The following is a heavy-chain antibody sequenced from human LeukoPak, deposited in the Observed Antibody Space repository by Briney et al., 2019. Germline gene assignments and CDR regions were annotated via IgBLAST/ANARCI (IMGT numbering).Heavy chain of an antibody. CDR2: VYPGDSDT. Sequence: GGSLRLSCKGYGYTSAKYWIGWVRQMPGKGLEWMGIVYPGDSDTRYSPSFQGQVTISADKSISTAYLQWSSLKASDTAIYYCATAASFGVITPDFDYWGQGTLVTVSS. CDR3: ATAASFGVITPDFDY. D-gene: IGHD3-3*01. CDR1: GYTSAKYW. V-gene: IGHV5-51*01. J-gene: IGHJ4*02.